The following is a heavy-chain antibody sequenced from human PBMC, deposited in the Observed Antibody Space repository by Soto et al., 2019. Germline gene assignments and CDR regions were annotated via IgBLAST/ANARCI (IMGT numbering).Heavy chain of an antibody. CDR1: LFPFGANA. V-gene: IGHV3-23*01. CDR3: ATGMGATQGPFDN. J-gene: IGHJ4*02. D-gene: IGHD1-26*01. Sequence: GGSLRLSCVVSLFPFGANAMSWVRQAPGKGLEWVSGLSNTGRRTSYADSVKGRFNISRDNSENTVYLQMNSLRVEDTAVYYCATGMGATQGPFDNWGQGTLVTVSS. CDR2: LSNTGRRT.